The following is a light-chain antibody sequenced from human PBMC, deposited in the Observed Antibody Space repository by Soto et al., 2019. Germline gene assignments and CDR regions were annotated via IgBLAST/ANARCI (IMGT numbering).Light chain of an antibody. CDR2: DVS. CDR3: SSYTSSSTTS. Sequence: YVLTQPACVSGYPGQSITISCTGTSSDVGGYNYVSWYQQHPGKAPKLMIYDVSNRPSGVSNRFSGSKSGNTASLTISGLQAEDEADYYCSSYTSSSTTSFGTGTKVTVL. CDR1: SSDVGGYNY. J-gene: IGLJ1*01. V-gene: IGLV2-14*01.